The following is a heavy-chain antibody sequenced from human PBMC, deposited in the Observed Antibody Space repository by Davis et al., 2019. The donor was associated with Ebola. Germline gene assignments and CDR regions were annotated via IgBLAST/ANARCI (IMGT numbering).Heavy chain of an antibody. CDR2: IRYDGSNK. Sequence: GESLKISCAASGFTFSSYGMHWVRQAPGKGLEWVAFIRYDGSNKYYADSVKDRFTISRDNSKNTLYLQMNSLRAEDTALYYCAKGGLTRYCFDFWGQGTMVTVSS. J-gene: IGHJ3*01. V-gene: IGHV3-30*02. CDR1: GFTFSSYG. CDR3: AKGGLTRYCFDF. D-gene: IGHD2-15*01.